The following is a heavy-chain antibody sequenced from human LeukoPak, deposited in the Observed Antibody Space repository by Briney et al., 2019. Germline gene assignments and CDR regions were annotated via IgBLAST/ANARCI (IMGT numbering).Heavy chain of an antibody. CDR2: TYFGSKWYN. CDR1: GDSVSNNGVA. CDR3: ARQRSRALDL. V-gene: IGHV6-1*01. J-gene: IGHJ3*01. D-gene: IGHD1-1*01. Sequence: SQTLSLTCAISGDSVSNNGVAWNWIRQSPSRGLEWLGRTYFGSKWYNDYAVSVKSRITINPDTSKNQFSLQLNSVTPEDTDVYYCARQRSRALDLWGQGTMVTVSS.